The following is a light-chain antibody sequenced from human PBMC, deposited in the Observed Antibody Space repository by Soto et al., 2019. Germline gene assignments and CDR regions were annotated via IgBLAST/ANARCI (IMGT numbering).Light chain of an antibody. CDR1: QSVSSSY. J-gene: IGKJ1*01. V-gene: IGKV3D-20*02. Sequence: EIVLTQSPGTLSLSPGERATLSCRASQSVSSSYLAWYQQKPGQAPRLLIYGASSRATGIPDRFSGSGSGTDFTLTINSLEPEDLAVYFCQQRSNWPRTFGQGTKVDIK. CDR3: QQRSNWPRT. CDR2: GAS.